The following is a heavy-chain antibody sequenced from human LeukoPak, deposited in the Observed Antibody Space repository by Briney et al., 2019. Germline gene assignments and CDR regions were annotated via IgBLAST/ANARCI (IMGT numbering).Heavy chain of an antibody. J-gene: IGHJ6*03. CDR2: IYYSGST. CDR1: GGSISSYY. V-gene: IGHV4-59*01. D-gene: IGHD4-11*01. CDR3: ARGGYSNLFSGHYMDV. Sequence: KPSETLSLTCTVSGGSISSYYWSWIRQPPGKGLEWIGYIYYSGSTNYNPSLKSRVTISVDTSKNQFSLKLSSVTAADTAVYYCARGGYSNLFSGHYMDVWGKGTTVTVSS.